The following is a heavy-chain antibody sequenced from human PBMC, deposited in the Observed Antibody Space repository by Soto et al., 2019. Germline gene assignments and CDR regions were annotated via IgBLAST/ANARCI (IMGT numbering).Heavy chain of an antibody. CDR1: GGTFSSYA. V-gene: IGHV1-69*13. CDR2: IIPIFGTA. CDR3: ARFTVRGYSGYETYYYYGMDV. D-gene: IGHD5-12*01. Sequence: ASVKVSCKASGGTFSSYAISWVRQAPGQGLEWMGGIIPIFGTANYAQKFQGRVTITADESTSTAYMELSNLRSEDTAVYYCARFTVRGYSGYETYYYYGMDVWGQGTTVTVSS. J-gene: IGHJ6*02.